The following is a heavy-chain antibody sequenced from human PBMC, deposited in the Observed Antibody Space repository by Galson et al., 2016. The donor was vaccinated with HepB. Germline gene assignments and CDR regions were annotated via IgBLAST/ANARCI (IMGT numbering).Heavy chain of an antibody. J-gene: IGHJ5*02. D-gene: IGHD3-16*01. Sequence: SLRLSCAASGFTFSNYGMHWVRQAPGKGLGWVAIISYDGSDKYYPESVRGRFTISRDNSKNSLYLQMNSLRAEDTAVYYCGGEGGRGGGSPWGQGALVTVSS. CDR1: GFTFSNYG. V-gene: IGHV3-30*03. CDR2: ISYDGSDK. CDR3: GGEGGRGGGSP.